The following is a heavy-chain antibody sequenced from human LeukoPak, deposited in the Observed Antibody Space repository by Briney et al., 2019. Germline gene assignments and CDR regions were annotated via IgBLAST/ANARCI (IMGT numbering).Heavy chain of an antibody. D-gene: IGHD1-1*01. CDR3: ARDMRNWHDVSAGIDY. J-gene: IGHJ4*02. V-gene: IGHV1-3*01. Sequence: KFQGRVTITRDTSASTAYMELSSLRSEDTAVYYCARDMRNWHDVSAGIDYWGQGTLVTVSS.